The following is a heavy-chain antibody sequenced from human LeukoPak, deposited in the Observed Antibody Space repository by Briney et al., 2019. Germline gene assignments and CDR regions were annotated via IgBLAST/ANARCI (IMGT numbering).Heavy chain of an antibody. Sequence: PGGSLRLSCAASGFTFNSYVIQWVRQAPDKGLEWVAFTWSDGSEKFYTDSVKGRFTISRDNSMNKVDLQMNSLRAEDTAVYFCARAQSATLSYYFDLWGQGTLVTVSS. D-gene: IGHD3-22*01. CDR2: TWSDGSEK. CDR3: ARAQSATLSYYFDL. J-gene: IGHJ5*02. CDR1: GFTFNSYV. V-gene: IGHV3-33*01.